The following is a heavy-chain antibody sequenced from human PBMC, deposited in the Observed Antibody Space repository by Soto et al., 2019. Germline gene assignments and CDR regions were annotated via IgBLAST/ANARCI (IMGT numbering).Heavy chain of an antibody. V-gene: IGHV4-59*01. CDR1: GGPISSYY. Sequence: SETLSLTCTVSGGPISSYYWSWIRQPPGKGLEWIGYLYYSGSTNYNPSLKSRVTISVDTSKNQFSLKLSSVTAADTAVYYCARVPSITSLYNWFDPWGQGTLVTVSS. J-gene: IGHJ5*02. CDR3: ARVPSITSLYNWFDP. CDR2: LYYSGST. D-gene: IGHD3-3*01.